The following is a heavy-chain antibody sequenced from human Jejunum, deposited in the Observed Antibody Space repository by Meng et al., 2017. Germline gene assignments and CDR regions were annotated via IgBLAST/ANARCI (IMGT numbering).Heavy chain of an antibody. CDR2: INPIFGTA. Sequence: VHLVQSGAEGKKPGSSVKVSCKASGGTLSSHAISWVRQAPGQGLEWMGEINPIFGTANYAQKFQGRVSITADESTSTAYMELSSLRSEDTAVYYCAREIGGYSYGYVDYWGQGTLVTVSS. CDR1: GGTLSSHA. V-gene: IGHV1-69*01. CDR3: AREIGGYSYGYVDY. D-gene: IGHD5-18*01. J-gene: IGHJ4*02.